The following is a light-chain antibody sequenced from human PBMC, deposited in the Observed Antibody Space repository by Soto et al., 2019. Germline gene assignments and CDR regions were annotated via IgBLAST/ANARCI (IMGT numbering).Light chain of an antibody. CDR2: GAS. J-gene: IGKJ2*01. CDR3: QQHGNAPHT. Sequence: EIVLTQSPGTLSLSPGERGTLSCRASQSVSSNYLAWYQQKPGQAPRLLIYGASSRATGIPDRFSGSGSGTDFTLTISRLEPEDFAVYYCQQHGNAPHTFGQGTKLEIK. V-gene: IGKV3-20*01. CDR1: QSVSSNY.